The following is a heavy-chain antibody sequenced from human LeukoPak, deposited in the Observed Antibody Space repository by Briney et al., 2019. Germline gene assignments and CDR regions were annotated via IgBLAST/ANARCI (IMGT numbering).Heavy chain of an antibody. V-gene: IGHV3-7*01. D-gene: IGHD1-26*01. CDR2: IKQDGSEK. CDR3: ARARYSGSYYLDY. CDR1: GFTFSSYW. Sequence: GGSLRLSCAASGFTFSSYWMSWVRQAPGKGLEWVANIKQDGSEKYYVDSVKGRFTISRDNAKNSLYLQMNSLRAGDTAVYYCARARYSGSYYLDYWGQGTLVTVSS. J-gene: IGHJ4*02.